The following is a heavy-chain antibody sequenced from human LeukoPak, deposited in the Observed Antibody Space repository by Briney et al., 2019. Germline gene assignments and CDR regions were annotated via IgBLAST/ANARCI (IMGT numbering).Heavy chain of an antibody. J-gene: IGHJ5*02. V-gene: IGHV4-59*01. Sequence: SETLSLTCTVSGGSISSYYWSWIRQPPGKGLEWIGYIYYSGSTNYNPSLKSRVTVSVDTSKNQFSLKLSSVTAADTAVYYCARVSTYYYGSGSYNWFDPWGQGTLVAVSS. CDR3: ARVSTYYYGSGSYNWFDP. CDR2: IYYSGST. D-gene: IGHD3-10*01. CDR1: GGSISSYY.